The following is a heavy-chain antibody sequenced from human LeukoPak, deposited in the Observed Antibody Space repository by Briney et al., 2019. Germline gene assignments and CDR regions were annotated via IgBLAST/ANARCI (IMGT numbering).Heavy chain of an antibody. V-gene: IGHV4-4*07. D-gene: IGHD6-13*01. CDR3: ARAAGAAGGQYFDY. CDR2: IYTNGDT. Sequence: SETLSLTCTVSGGSISGYYWSWIRQPAGQGLEWIGRIYTNGDTRYNPSLKSRVTMAVDTSKNQVSLKLRPVTAADTAVYYCARAAGAAGGQYFDYWGQGTLVTVSS. J-gene: IGHJ4*02. CDR1: GGSISGYY.